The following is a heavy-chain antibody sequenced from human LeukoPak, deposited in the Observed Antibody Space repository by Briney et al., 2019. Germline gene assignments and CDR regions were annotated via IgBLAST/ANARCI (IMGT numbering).Heavy chain of an antibody. V-gene: IGHV4-59*01. CDR1: GGSISSYY. CDR3: ARGTGTTAY. Sequence: PSETLSLTCTVSGGSISSYYWSWIRQPPGKGLEWIGYIYYSGSTNYNPSLKSRVTISVDTSKNQFSLKLSSVTAADAAAYYCARGTGTTAYWGRGTLVTVSS. CDR2: IYYSGST. J-gene: IGHJ4*02. D-gene: IGHD1-1*01.